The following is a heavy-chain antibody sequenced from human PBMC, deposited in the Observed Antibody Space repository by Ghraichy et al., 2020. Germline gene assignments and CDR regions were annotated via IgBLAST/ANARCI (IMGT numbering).Heavy chain of an antibody. Sequence: SVKVSCKASGGTFSSYTISWVRQAPGQGLEWMGRIIPILGIANYAQKFQGRVTITADKSTSTAYMELSSLRSEDTAVYYCARDPKWSSGWDYFDYWGQGTLVTVSS. CDR2: IIPILGIA. V-gene: IGHV1-69*04. J-gene: IGHJ4*02. CDR3: ARDPKWSSGWDYFDY. D-gene: IGHD6-19*01. CDR1: GGTFSSYT.